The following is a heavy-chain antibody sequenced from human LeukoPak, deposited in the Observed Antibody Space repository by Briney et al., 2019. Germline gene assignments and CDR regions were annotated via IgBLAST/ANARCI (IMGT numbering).Heavy chain of an antibody. V-gene: IGHV4-4*07. J-gene: IGHJ2*01. Sequence: SETLSLTGTVSGGSISSYYCSWVRQPAGKGQEWIGRIYTSGSTNYNPSLKSRVTMSVDTSKNQFSLKLRSVTAADPAVYYCARWATGWYFDLWGRGSLVTVYS. CDR1: GGSISSYY. CDR3: ARWATGWYFDL. CDR2: IYTSGST.